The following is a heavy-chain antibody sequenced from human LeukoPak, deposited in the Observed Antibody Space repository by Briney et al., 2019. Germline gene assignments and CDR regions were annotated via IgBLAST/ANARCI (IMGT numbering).Heavy chain of an antibody. J-gene: IGHJ4*02. Sequence: SETLSLTCTVSGGSISSYYWSWIRQPPGKGLEWIGYIYYSGSTNYNPSLKSRVTISVDTSKNQFSLKLSSVTAADTAVYYCAREEDYYDSSGYYSGFDYWGQGTLVTVSS. CDR3: AREEDYYDSSGYYSGFDY. V-gene: IGHV4-59*01. CDR2: IYYSGST. CDR1: GGSISSYY. D-gene: IGHD3-22*01.